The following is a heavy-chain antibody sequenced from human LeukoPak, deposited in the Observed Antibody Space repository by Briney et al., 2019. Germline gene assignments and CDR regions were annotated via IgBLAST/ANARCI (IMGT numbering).Heavy chain of an antibody. V-gene: IGHV1-2*02. CDR1: GYTFTGYY. Sequence: ASVKVSCKASGYTFTGYYMHWVRQAPGQGLEWMGWINPNSGGTNYAQKFQGRVTMTRDTSISTAYMELSRLRSDDTAVYYCARDRVWSGELLFPHSDAFDIWGQGTMVTVSS. CDR3: ARDRVWSGELLFPHSDAFDI. J-gene: IGHJ3*02. D-gene: IGHD3-10*01. CDR2: INPNSGGT.